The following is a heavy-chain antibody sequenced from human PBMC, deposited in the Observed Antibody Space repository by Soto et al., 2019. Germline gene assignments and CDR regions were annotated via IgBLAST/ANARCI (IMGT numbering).Heavy chain of an antibody. Sequence: ASLKVSCKASGYTFTSYAMHWVRQAPGQRLEWMGWINAGNGNTKYSQKFQGRVTITRDTSASTAYMELSSLRSEDTAVYYCARVQEWLFHFDYWGQGTRVTVSS. CDR1: GYTFTSYA. CDR3: ARVQEWLFHFDY. D-gene: IGHD3-3*01. CDR2: INAGNGNT. J-gene: IGHJ4*02. V-gene: IGHV1-3*01.